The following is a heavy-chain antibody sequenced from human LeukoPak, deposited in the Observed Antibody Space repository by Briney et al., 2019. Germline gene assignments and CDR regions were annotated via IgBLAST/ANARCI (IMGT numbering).Heavy chain of an antibody. V-gene: IGHV1-18*01. D-gene: IGHD6-13*01. CDR1: GYTFTTYG. CDR3: ARDLLSRQQLSTGWFDP. Sequence: ASVKVSCKASGYTFTTYGIAWVRQAPGQGLEWMGWISAYNGKTNYAHKVQDRVTMTTDTSTSTAYLELRSLRSDDTAVYYCARDLLSRQQLSTGWFDPWGQGTLLTVSS. J-gene: IGHJ5*02. CDR2: ISAYNGKT.